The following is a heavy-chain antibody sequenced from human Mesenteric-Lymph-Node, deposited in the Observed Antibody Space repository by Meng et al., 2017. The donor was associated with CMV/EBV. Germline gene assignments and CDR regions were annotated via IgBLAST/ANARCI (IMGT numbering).Heavy chain of an antibody. CDR3: VRDHAIVRGVFGH. CDR1: GFTFSSYE. V-gene: IGHV3-48*03. D-gene: IGHD3-10*02. CDR2: ISSSGSTI. J-gene: IGHJ4*02. Sequence: GGSLRLSCAASGFTFSSYEMNWVRQAPGKGLEWVSYISSSGSTIYYADSVKGRFTISRDNAKNSLYLQMNSLRAEDTAVYYCVRDHAIVRGVFGHWGQGTLVTVSS.